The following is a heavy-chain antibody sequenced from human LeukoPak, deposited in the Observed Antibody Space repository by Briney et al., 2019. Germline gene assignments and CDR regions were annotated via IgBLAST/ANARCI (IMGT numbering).Heavy chain of an antibody. CDR3: ARDGGA. CDR2: IYYSGST. J-gene: IGHJ5*02. CDR1: GGSISSYY. D-gene: IGHD1-26*01. Sequence: SETLSLTCTVSGGSISSYYWSWIRQPPGKGLEWIGYIYYSGSTNYNPSLKSRVTISVDTSKNQFSLKLSSVTAADTAVYHCARDGGAWGQGTLVTVSS. V-gene: IGHV4-59*01.